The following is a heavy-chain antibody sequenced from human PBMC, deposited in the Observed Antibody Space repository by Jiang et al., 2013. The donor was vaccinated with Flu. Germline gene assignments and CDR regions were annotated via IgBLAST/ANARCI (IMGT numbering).Heavy chain of an antibody. D-gene: IGHD4-23*01. V-gene: IGHV4-38-2*02. Sequence: SGYSISSGYYWGWIRQPPGKGLEWIGSIYHSGSTYYNPSLKSRVTISVDTSKNQFSLKLSSVTAADTAVYYCARVYGGNSAFGWFDPWGQGTLVTVSS. CDR3: ARVYGGNSAFGWFDP. CDR2: IYHSGST. CDR1: GYSISSGYY. J-gene: IGHJ5*02.